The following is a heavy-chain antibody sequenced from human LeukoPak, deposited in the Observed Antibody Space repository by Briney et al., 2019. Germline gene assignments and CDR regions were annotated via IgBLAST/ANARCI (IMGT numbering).Heavy chain of an antibody. D-gene: IGHD5-18*01. Sequence: QPGGSLRLSCAASGFTVSSNYMSWVRQAPGKGLEWVSVIYSGGSTYYADSVKGRFTISRDNSKNTLYLQMNSLRAEDTAVYYCARAEDYSYGTDYWGQGTLVTVSS. CDR2: IYSGGST. J-gene: IGHJ4*02. V-gene: IGHV3-66*01. CDR3: ARAEDYSYGTDY. CDR1: GFTVSSNY.